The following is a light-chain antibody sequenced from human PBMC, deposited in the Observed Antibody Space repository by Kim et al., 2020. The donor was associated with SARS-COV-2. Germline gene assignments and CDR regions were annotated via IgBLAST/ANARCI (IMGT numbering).Light chain of an antibody. J-gene: IGLJ3*02. CDR2: SNK. CDR3: AAWDDSLSGWV. V-gene: IGLV1-47*02. CDR1: SSNIGSNY. Sequence: GQRVNSSGSGSSSNIGSNYVYWYQQLPGTAPKLLIYSNKQRPSGVPDRFSGSKSGTSASLAISGLRSEDEADYYCAAWDDSLSGWVFGGGTQLTVL.